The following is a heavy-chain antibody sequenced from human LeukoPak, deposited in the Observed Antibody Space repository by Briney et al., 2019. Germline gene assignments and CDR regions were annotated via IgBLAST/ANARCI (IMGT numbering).Heavy chain of an antibody. Sequence: ASVKVSCKASGYTFTNYYIHWVRQAPGQGLEWVGIINPSIGDTKNAQKFQGRVTMTWDTSTSTVYMELSSLRSEDTAVYYCARWWDDGSGYSYLYGMDVWGQGTTVTVSS. CDR3: ARWWDDGSGYSYLYGMDV. D-gene: IGHD3-22*01. CDR1: GYTFTNYY. J-gene: IGHJ6*02. CDR2: INPSIGDT. V-gene: IGHV1-46*01.